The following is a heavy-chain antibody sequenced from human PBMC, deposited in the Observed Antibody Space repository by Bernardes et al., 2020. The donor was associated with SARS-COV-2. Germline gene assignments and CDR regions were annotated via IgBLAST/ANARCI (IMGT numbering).Heavy chain of an antibody. V-gene: IGHV3-30*18. CDR1: GFTFSRYS. D-gene: IGHD5-12*01. CDR2: ISNDGSNK. CDR3: AKGLEAEYDYRFDP. Sequence: GGSLRLSCAVSGFTFSRYSMHWVRQAPGQGLEWVAIISNDGSNKYYADCVRGRSTISRDNSKNTLYLEVNSLRVEDTAVYYCAKGLEAEYDYRFDPWGQGTLVTVSS. J-gene: IGHJ5*02.